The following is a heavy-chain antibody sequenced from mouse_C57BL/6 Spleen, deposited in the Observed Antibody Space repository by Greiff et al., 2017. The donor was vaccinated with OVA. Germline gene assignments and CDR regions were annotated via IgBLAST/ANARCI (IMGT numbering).Heavy chain of an antibody. D-gene: IGHD2-1*01. J-gene: IGHJ1*03. CDR1: GFSLTSYG. CDR3: ARKDYGNYRYFDV. CDR2: IWSGGST. V-gene: IGHV2-2*01. Sequence: VKLVESGPGLVQPSQSLSITCTVSGFSLTSYGVHWVRQSPGKGLEWLGVIWSGGSTDYYAAFISRLSISKDNSKSQVFFKMNSLQADDTAIYYCARKDYGNYRYFDVWGTGTTVTVSS.